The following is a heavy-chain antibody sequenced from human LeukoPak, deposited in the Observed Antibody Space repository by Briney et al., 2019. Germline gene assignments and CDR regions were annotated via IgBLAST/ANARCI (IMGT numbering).Heavy chain of an antibody. CDR2: INHSGST. J-gene: IGHJ4*02. Sequence: SETLSLTCAVYGGSFSGYYWSWIRQPPGKGLEWIGEINHSGSTNYNPSLKSRVTISVDTSKNQFSLKLSSVTAADTAVYYCARGDCSGGSCYLFDYWGQGALVTVSS. V-gene: IGHV4-34*01. CDR1: GGSFSGYY. D-gene: IGHD2-15*01. CDR3: ARGDCSGGSCYLFDY.